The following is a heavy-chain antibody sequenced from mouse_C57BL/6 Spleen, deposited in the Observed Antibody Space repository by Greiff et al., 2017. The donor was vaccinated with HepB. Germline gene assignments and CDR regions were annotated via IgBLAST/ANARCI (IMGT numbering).Heavy chain of an antibody. Sequence: EVMLVESGPELVKPGASVKISCKASGYSFTGYYMNWVKQSPEKSLEWIGEINPSTGGTTYNQKFKAKATLTVDKSSSTAYMQLKSLTSEDSAVYYCARSTVVALYYFDYWGQGTTLTVSS. CDR1: GYSFTGYY. CDR3: ARSTVVALYYFDY. V-gene: IGHV1-42*01. CDR2: INPSTGGT. J-gene: IGHJ2*01. D-gene: IGHD1-1*01.